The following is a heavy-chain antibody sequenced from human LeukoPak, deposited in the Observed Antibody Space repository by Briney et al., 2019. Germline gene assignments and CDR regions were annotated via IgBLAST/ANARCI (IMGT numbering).Heavy chain of an antibody. J-gene: IGHJ4*02. CDR1: GGSISSYY. D-gene: IGHD1-20*01. Sequence: SETLSLTCTVSGGSISSYYWSWIRQPPGKGLEWIGYIYYSGSTNYNPPHKSRVTISVDTSKNQFSLKLSSVTAADTAVYYCARITFSTIVDYWGQGTLVTVSS. CDR3: ARITFSTIVDY. CDR2: IYYSGST. V-gene: IGHV4-59*01.